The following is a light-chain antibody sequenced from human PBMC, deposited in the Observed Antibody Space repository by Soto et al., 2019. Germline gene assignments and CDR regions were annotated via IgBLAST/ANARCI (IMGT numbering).Light chain of an antibody. CDR2: AND. CDR1: SSNIGAGFD. J-gene: IGLJ2*01. V-gene: IGLV1-40*01. Sequence: QSVLTQPPSVSGAPGQRLTISCAGTSSNIGAGFDVHWYQQLPGTAPKLLIYANDDRPSGVSDRFSGSKSGNTASLTISGLQAEDEADYYCSSYTNKNSYILFGGGTKLTVL. CDR3: SSYTNKNSYIL.